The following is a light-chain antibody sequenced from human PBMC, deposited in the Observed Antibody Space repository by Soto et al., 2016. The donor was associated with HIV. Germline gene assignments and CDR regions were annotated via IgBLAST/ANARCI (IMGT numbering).Light chain of an antibody. V-gene: IGKV1-6*02. Sequence: AIQMTQSPSSLSASVGDRVTIPYRASQDIKNDLGWYQQKPGKAPKVLIYAASSLQSGVPSRFSGSGFGTEFILTISSLQPEDFATYYCLQDFKYPRTFGRGTKVEFK. CDR1: QDIKND. J-gene: IGKJ1*01. CDR3: LQDFKYPRT. CDR2: AAS.